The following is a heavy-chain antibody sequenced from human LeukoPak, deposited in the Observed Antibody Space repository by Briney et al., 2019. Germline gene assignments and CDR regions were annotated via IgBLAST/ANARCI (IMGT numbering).Heavy chain of an antibody. CDR3: ARDLSSGGNIDY. D-gene: IGHD2-15*01. Sequence: SETLSLTCTVSGGSISSYYWSWIRQPPGKGLEWIGYIYYSGSTNYNPSLKSRVTISVDTSKNQFSLKLSSVTAADTAVYYCARDLSSGGNIDYWGQGTLVTISS. CDR2: IYYSGST. J-gene: IGHJ4*02. CDR1: GGSISSYY. V-gene: IGHV4-59*01.